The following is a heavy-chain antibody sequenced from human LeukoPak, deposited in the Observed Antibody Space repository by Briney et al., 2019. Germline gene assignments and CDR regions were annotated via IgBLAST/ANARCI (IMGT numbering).Heavy chain of an antibody. CDR3: ALYSSSWY. D-gene: IGHD6-6*01. J-gene: IGHJ4*02. CDR2: INPTGGST. V-gene: IGHV1-46*01. Sequence: GASVKVSCKASGYTFTTYYIHWVRQAPGQGLEWMGIINPTGGSTTYAQRFQGRVTMTRDTSTSTVFMDVNSLRSEYTAVYYCALYSSSWYWGQGTLVSVAS. CDR1: GYTFTTYY.